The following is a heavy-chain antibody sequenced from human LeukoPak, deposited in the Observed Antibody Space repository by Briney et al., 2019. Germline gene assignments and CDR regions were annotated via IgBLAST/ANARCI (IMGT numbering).Heavy chain of an antibody. CDR3: AKDRSLYYSDSSGYYY. CDR1: GFTFSSSN. Sequence: PGGSLRLSCAASGFTFSSSNINWVRQAPGKGLEWVSYITLSSSTIYYADSVKGRFTISRDNAKNSLYLQMNSLRAEDTAVYYCAKDRSLYYSDSSGYYYWGQGTLVTVSS. CDR2: ITLSSSTI. V-gene: IGHV3-48*01. J-gene: IGHJ4*02. D-gene: IGHD3-22*01.